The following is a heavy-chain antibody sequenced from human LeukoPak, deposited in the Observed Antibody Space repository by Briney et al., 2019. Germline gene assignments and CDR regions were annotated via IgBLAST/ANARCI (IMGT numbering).Heavy chain of an antibody. CDR3: ARLWFGELLYGPWFGP. Sequence: SETLSLTCTVSGGSISSYYWSWIRQPAGKGLEWIGRIYTSGSTNYNPSLKSRVTISVDTSKNQFSLKLSSVTAADTAVYYCARLWFGELLYGPWFGPWGQGTLVTVSS. CDR1: GGSISSYY. V-gene: IGHV4-4*07. J-gene: IGHJ5*02. CDR2: IYTSGST. D-gene: IGHD3-10*01.